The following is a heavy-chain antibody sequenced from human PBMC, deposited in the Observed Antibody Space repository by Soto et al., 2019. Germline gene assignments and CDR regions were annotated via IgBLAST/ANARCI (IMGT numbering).Heavy chain of an antibody. CDR2: ISSSSSTI. V-gene: IGHV3-48*02. D-gene: IGHD3-22*01. Sequence: GGSLRLSCAASGFTFSSYSMNWVRQAPGKGPEWVSYISSSSSTIYYADSVKGRFTISRDNAKNSLYLQMNSLRDEDTAVYYCARDRYYYDSSGYYFNWFDPWGQGTLVTVSS. CDR1: GFTFSSYS. J-gene: IGHJ5*02. CDR3: ARDRYYYDSSGYYFNWFDP.